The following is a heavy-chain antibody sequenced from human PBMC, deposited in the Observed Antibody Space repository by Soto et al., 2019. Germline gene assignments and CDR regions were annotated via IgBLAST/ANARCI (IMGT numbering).Heavy chain of an antibody. CDR2: IYHSGST. CDR1: GGSISSSNW. Sequence: PSETLSLTCAVSGGSISSSNWWSWVRQPPGKGLEWIGAIYHSGSTNYNPSLKSRVTISVDKSKNQFSLKLSSVTAADTAVYYCARDPGRAYCGGDCHSGVFFYWGQGTLVTVS. CDR3: ARDPGRAYCGGDCHSGVFFY. D-gene: IGHD2-21*02. J-gene: IGHJ4*02. V-gene: IGHV4-4*02.